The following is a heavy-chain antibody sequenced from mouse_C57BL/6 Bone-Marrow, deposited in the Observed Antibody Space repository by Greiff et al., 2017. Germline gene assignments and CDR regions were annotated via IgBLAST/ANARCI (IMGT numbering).Heavy chain of an antibody. D-gene: IGHD1-1*01. V-gene: IGHV14-3*01. CDR3: ARPLYYYGSSYYWYFDV. CDR2: IDPANGNT. Sequence: EVQLQQSVAELVRPGASVKLSCTASGFNIKNTYMHWVKQRPEQGLEWIGRIDPANGNTKYAPKFQGKATITADTSSNTAYLQLSSLTSEDTAIXYCARPLYYYGSSYYWYFDVWGTGTTVTVSS. J-gene: IGHJ1*03. CDR1: GFNIKNTY.